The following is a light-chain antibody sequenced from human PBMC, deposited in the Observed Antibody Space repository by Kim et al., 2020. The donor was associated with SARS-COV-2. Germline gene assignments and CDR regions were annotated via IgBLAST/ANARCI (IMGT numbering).Light chain of an antibody. Sequence: SPGEQATPSCRASQSVSSNLAWYQQKPGQAPRLLIYGASTRATGIPARFSGSGSGTEFTLTISSLQSEDFAVYYCQQYNNRPPITLGQGTRLEIK. CDR3: QQYNNRPPIT. J-gene: IGKJ5*01. V-gene: IGKV3-15*01. CDR2: GAS. CDR1: QSVSSN.